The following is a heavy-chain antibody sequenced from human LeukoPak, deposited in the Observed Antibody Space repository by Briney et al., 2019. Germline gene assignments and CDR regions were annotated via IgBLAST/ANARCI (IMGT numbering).Heavy chain of an antibody. J-gene: IGHJ4*02. CDR2: ISGDRTYI. V-gene: IGHV3-21*01. D-gene: IGHD1-1*01. CDR1: GFTFASYS. Sequence: PAGSLRLSCAASGFTFASYSMNWVRQAPGKGLEGASSISGDRTYIYNAGSVKGRFTISRDNAQASLYLQMISLRADDTAVYYCARVSGRLERQSDLDYWGQGTLVIVSS. CDR3: ARVSGRLERQSDLDY.